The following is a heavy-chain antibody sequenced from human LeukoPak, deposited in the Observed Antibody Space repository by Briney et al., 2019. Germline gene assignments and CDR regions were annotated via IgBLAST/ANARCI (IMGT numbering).Heavy chain of an antibody. CDR1: GFTFTSYA. V-gene: IGHV3-23*01. D-gene: IGHD4-17*01. J-gene: IGHJ4*02. Sequence: PGGSLRLSCAASGFTFTSYAMSWVRQTPGKGLEWVSSVSGSGDGTYYAHSVKGRFTISRDNSKKTLDLHMGSLRAEDTAVYYCAKERLGGNYGDYAVDYWGQGTMVAVSS. CDR3: AKERLGGNYGDYAVDY. CDR2: VSGSGDGT.